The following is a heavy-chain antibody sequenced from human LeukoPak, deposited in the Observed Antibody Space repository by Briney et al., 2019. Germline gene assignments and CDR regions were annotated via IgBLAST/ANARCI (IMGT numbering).Heavy chain of an antibody. CDR1: GGTFSSFP. Sequence: ASVKVSCKASGGTFSSFPINWVRQAPGQGLEWMGWINPNSGGTNYAQKFQGRVTMTRDTSISTAYMELSRLRSDDTAVYYCARGGGGYQDAFDIWGQGTMVTVSS. CDR2: INPNSGGT. D-gene: IGHD3-16*01. CDR3: ARGGGGYQDAFDI. J-gene: IGHJ3*02. V-gene: IGHV1-2*02.